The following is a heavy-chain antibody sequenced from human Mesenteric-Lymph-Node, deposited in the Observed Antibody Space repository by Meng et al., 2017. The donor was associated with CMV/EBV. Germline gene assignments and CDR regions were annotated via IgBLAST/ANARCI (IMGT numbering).Heavy chain of an antibody. CDR2: IYYSGST. CDR1: GGSISSYY. Sequence: SETLSLTCTVSGGSISSYYWSWIRQPPGKGLEWIGYIYYSGSTNYTPSLKSRVTISVDTSKNQSSLKLSSVTAADTAVYYCARDAGGTGTSGYYYYSGMDGWGQGTTVTVSS. V-gene: IGHV4-59*01. CDR3: ARDAGGTGTSGYYYYSGMDG. J-gene: IGHJ6*02. D-gene: IGHD1-7*01.